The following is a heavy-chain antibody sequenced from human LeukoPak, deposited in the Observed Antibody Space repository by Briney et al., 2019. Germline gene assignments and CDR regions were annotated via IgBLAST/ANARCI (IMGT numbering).Heavy chain of an antibody. V-gene: IGHV4-34*01. CDR1: GGSFSGYY. J-gene: IGHJ5*02. CDR3: ARAESISMIVVVIDH. Sequence: SETLSLTCAVYGGSFSGYYWSWIRQPPGKGLEWIGEINHSGSTNYNPSLKSRVTISVDTSKNQFSLKLSSVTAADTAVYYCARAESISMIVVVIDHWGQGTPVTVSS. CDR2: INHSGST. D-gene: IGHD3-22*01.